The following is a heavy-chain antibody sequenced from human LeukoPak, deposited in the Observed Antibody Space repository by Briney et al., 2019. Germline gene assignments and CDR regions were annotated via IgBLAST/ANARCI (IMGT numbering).Heavy chain of an antibody. Sequence: GGSLRLSCAASGFTFSSYSMTWVRQAPGKGLEWVSSISSSSSYIYYADSVKGRFTISRDNAKNSLYLQMNSLRAEDTAVYCCARDWSDYGDYDNFDYWGQGTLVTVSS. D-gene: IGHD4-17*01. CDR1: GFTFSSYS. CDR2: ISSSSSYI. CDR3: ARDWSDYGDYDNFDY. J-gene: IGHJ4*02. V-gene: IGHV3-21*01.